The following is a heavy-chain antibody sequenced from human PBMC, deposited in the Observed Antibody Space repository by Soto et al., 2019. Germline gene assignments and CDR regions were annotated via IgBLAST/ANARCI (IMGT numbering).Heavy chain of an antibody. CDR3: ARGFGGAAAGFLFDY. V-gene: IGHV4-38-2*01. CDR2: IYHSGST. J-gene: IGHJ4*02. D-gene: IGHD6-13*01. CDR1: GYSISSGYY. Sequence: ETLSLTCAVSGYSISSGYYWGWIRQPPGKGLEWIGSIYHSGSTYYNPSLKSRVTISVDTSKNQFSLKLSSVTAADTAVYYCARGFGGAAAGFLFDYWGQGTLVTVSS.